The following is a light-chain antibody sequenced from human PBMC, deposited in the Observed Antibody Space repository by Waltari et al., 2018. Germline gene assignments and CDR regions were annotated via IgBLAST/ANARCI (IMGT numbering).Light chain of an antibody. CDR3: QKYVNLPAT. CDR1: QSVGKY. Sequence: CLASQSVGKYLAWYRQKPGQAPRLLIYDASTRATGVPDRFSCSGFGTDFSLTISRLEPEDFAVYYCQKYVNLPATFGQGTRVEIK. V-gene: IGKV3-20*01. J-gene: IGKJ1*01. CDR2: DAS.